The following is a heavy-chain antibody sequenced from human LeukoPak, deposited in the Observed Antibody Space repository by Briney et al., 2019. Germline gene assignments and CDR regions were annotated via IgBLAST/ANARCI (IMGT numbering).Heavy chain of an antibody. J-gene: IGHJ5*02. CDR2: INPNSGGT. V-gene: IGHV1-2*02. CDR3: ARVESSGGGDWFDP. D-gene: IGHD2-15*01. Sequence: PGGSLRLSCAASGFTFSTYSMNWVRQAPGQGLEWMGWINPNSGGTNYAQKFQGRVTMTRDTSISTAYMELSRLRSDDTAVYYCARVESSGGGDWFDPWGQGTLVTVSS. CDR1: GFTFSTYS.